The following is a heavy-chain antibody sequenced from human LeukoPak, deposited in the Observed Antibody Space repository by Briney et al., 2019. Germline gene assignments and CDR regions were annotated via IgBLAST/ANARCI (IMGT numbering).Heavy chain of an antibody. D-gene: IGHD6-19*01. CDR3: VKGGYSSGWTDY. V-gene: IGHV3-21*01. CDR1: GFTFSSYS. Sequence: GGSLRLSCAASGFTFSSYSMNWVRQAPGKGLEWVSSISSSSSYIYYADSVKGRFTISRDNAKNSLYLQMNSLRAEDTAVYYCVKGGYSSGWTDYWGQGTLVTVSS. CDR2: ISSSSSYI. J-gene: IGHJ4*02.